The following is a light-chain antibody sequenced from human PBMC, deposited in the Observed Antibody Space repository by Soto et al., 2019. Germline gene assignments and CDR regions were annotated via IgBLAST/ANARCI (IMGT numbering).Light chain of an antibody. CDR2: EVN. V-gene: IGLV2-14*01. CDR3: SSLSTTSTPIV. Sequence: QSALSQPASMSGSPGQSITIPCTGASSDIGLYNYVSWYQHHPGKAPKLLISEVNVRPSGLSDRFSASKAGNTASLTISGLQPEDEAYYYCSSLSTTSTPIVFXSGTNVTVL. CDR1: SSDIGLYNY. J-gene: IGLJ1*01.